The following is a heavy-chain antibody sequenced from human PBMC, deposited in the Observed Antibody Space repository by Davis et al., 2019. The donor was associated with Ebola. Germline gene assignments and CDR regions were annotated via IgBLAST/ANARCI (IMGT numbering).Heavy chain of an antibody. D-gene: IGHD2-21*01. CDR2: INPHSGAT. CDR1: RYTFTAYY. CDR3: ARAYCGGDCSRGDFDY. V-gene: IGHV1-2*02. Sequence: ASVKVSCKASRYTFTAYYMHWVRQAPGQGLEWMGWINPHSGATNYAQNFQGRVTMTRDTSTSTVYMELSSLRSEDTAVYYCARAYCGGDCSRGDFDYWGQGTLVTVSS. J-gene: IGHJ4*02.